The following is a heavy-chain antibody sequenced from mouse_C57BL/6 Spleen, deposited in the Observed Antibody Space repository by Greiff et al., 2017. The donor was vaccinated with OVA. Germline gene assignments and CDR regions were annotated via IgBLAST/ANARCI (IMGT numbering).Heavy chain of an antibody. CDR1: GYTFTSYW. V-gene: IGHV1-50*01. D-gene: IGHD4-1*01. CDR3: ARQQTGTGLDY. Sequence: VQLQQSGAELVKPGASVKLSCKASGYTFTSYWMQWVKQRPGQGLEWIGEIDPSDSYTNYNQKFKGKATLTVDTSSSTAYMQLSSLTSEDSAVYYCARQQTGTGLDYWGQGTTLTVSS. J-gene: IGHJ2*01. CDR2: IDPSDSYT.